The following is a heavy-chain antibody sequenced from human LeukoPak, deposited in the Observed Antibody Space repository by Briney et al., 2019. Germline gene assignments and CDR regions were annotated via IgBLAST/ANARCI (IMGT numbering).Heavy chain of an antibody. J-gene: IGHJ3*02. D-gene: IGHD2-2*01. CDR1: GFTFSSYG. CDR2: ISYDGSNK. CDR3: TKMQGFCTGSSCYPRTFDI. Sequence: GRSLRLSCAASGFTFSSYGMHWVRQAPGKGLEWVAVISYDGSNKYYADSVKGRFTISRDNSKNTVYLHINSLRAEDTAVYYCTKMQGFCTGSSCYPRTFDIWGQGTMVSVSS. V-gene: IGHV3-30*18.